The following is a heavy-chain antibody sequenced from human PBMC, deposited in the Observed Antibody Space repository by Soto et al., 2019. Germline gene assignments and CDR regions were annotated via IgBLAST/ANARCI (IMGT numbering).Heavy chain of an antibody. CDR2: IYSSGST. D-gene: IGHD2-8*02. Sequence: PAATLSLTCTVSGGSISSYYWSWIRQPPGKGLEWIGYIYSSGSTNYNPSLESRVTLTVDTSKNQFSLNRSPVTAADTAVYYCARLTSRQIPNISYWYIHVWGQGATVTVSS. V-gene: IGHV4-59*08. CDR1: GGSISSYY. CDR3: ARLTSRQIPNISYWYIHV. J-gene: IGHJ6*02.